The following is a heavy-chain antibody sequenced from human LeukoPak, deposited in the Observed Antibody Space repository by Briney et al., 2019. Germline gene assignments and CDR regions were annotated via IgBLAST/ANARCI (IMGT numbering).Heavy chain of an antibody. D-gene: IGHD3-22*01. CDR3: ATSTGYDSSGYLQFDY. J-gene: IGHJ4*02. CDR2: IYYIGST. V-gene: IGHV4-59*01. CDR1: GGSISSDY. Sequence: SETLSLTCTVSGGSISSDYWSWIRQPPGKGLEWIGYIYYIGSTNYNPSLKSRVTISIDTSKNQFSLKLTSVTAADTAVYYCATSTGYDSSGYLQFDYWGQGTLVTVSS.